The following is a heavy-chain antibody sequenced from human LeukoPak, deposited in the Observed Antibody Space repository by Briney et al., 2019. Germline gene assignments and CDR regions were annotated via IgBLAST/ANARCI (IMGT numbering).Heavy chain of an antibody. J-gene: IGHJ4*02. CDR2: INSDGSST. D-gene: IGHD3-9*01. V-gene: IGHV3-74*01. CDR1: GFTFSSYW. Sequence: PGGSLGLSCAASGFTFSSYWMHWVRQAPGKGLVWVSRINSDGSSTSYADSVKGRFTISRDNAKNTLYLQMNSLRAEDTAVYYCARGGDSLNFDYWGQGTLVTVSS. CDR3: ARGGDSLNFDY.